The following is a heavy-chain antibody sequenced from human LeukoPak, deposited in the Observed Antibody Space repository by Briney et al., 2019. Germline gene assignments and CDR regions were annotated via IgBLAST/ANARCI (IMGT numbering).Heavy chain of an antibody. Sequence: ASVKVSCKASGYTFTGYYMHWVRQAPGQGLEWMGWINPNSGGTNYAQKFQGRVTMTRDTSISTAYMELSRLRSDDTAVYYCARDVPLWFGELDHPFFNFDYWGQGTLVTVSS. CDR2: INPNSGGT. J-gene: IGHJ4*02. CDR1: GYTFTGYY. D-gene: IGHD3-10*01. V-gene: IGHV1-2*02. CDR3: ARDVPLWFGELDHPFFNFDY.